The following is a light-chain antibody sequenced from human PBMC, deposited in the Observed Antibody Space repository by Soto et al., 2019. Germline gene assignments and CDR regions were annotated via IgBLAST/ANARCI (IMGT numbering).Light chain of an antibody. CDR2: KAS. CDR1: QNINSW. J-gene: IGKJ1*01. V-gene: IGKV1-5*03. Sequence: DIQMTQSPSTLSASVGDRVTITCRASQNINSWLAWYQQKPGKAPKLLIHKASSLQSGVPSRFSGSGSGTEFTLTISSLDPDDFATYYCQQYMSYPWTFGQGTKVDIK. CDR3: QQYMSYPWT.